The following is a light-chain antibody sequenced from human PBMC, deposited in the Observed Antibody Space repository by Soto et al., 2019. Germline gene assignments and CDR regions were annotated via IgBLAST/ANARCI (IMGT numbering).Light chain of an antibody. Sequence: QSALTQPPSASGSPGQSVTISCTGTSSDVGGYNYVSWYQQHPGKAPKLMIYEVSERPSGVPDRFSGSKSSNTASLTVSGPRAEDEADYYCSSYAGSNNFVFGTGTKVTVL. J-gene: IGLJ1*01. CDR2: EVS. CDR3: SSYAGSNNFV. V-gene: IGLV2-8*01. CDR1: SSDVGGYNY.